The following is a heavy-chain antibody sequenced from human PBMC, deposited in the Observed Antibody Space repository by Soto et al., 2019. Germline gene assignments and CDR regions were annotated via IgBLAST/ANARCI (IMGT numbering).Heavy chain of an antibody. V-gene: IGHV3-30*03. Sequence: GGSLRLSCAASGFTFSSYGMHWVRQAPGKGLEWVAVISYDGSNKYYADSVKGRFTISRDNSKNTLYLQMNSLRAEDTAVYYCAIYRTRSGGYVTYYFDYWGQGTLVTVSS. CDR3: AIYRTRSGGYVTYYFDY. J-gene: IGHJ4*02. CDR1: GFTFSSYG. CDR2: ISYDGSNK. D-gene: IGHD5-12*01.